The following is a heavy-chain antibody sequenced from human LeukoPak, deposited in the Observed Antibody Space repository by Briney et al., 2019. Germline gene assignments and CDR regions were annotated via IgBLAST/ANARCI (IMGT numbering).Heavy chain of an antibody. D-gene: IGHD2-15*01. CDR3: ARDFQGGPNDP. CDR1: GFTVSSNY. V-gene: IGHV4-59*02. Sequence: PGGSLRLSCAASGFTVSSNYMTWVRQAPGKGLEWIAYISHSGGTYYNPSLKSRATISLDTSRNQFSLKLSSVTAADTAVYYCARDFQGGPNDPWGQGTLVTVSP. J-gene: IGHJ5*02. CDR2: ISHSGGT.